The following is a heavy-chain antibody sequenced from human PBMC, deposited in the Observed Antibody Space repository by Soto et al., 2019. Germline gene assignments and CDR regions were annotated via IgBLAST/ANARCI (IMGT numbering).Heavy chain of an antibody. V-gene: IGHV4-34*01. J-gene: IGHJ4*02. Sequence: SETLSLTCAVYGGPFSDYYWTWIRPPPGKGLEWVGEINHSGITNYNPSLKSRVAISVDTSKSQFSLRLSSVTAADTAVYFCATSGGRSRAYQWGQGTLVTVSS. D-gene: IGHD2-2*01. CDR1: GGPFSDYY. CDR2: INHSGIT. CDR3: ATSGGRSRAYQ.